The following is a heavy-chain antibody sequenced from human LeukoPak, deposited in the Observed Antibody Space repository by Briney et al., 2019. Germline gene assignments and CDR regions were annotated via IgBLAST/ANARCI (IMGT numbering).Heavy chain of an antibody. CDR3: ARGNYGDYKYYYYYYMDV. CDR2: IYTSGST. CDR1: GGSTSSGSYY. Sequence: SQTLSLTCTVSGGSTSSGSYYWSWIRQPAGKGLEWIGRIYTSGSTNYNPSLKSRVTISVDTSKNQFSLKLSSVTAADTAVYYCARGNYGDYKYYYYYYMDVWGKGTTVTASS. V-gene: IGHV4-61*02. D-gene: IGHD4-17*01. J-gene: IGHJ6*03.